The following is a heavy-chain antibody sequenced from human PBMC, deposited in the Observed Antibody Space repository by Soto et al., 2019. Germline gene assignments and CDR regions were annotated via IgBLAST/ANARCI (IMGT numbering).Heavy chain of an antibody. J-gene: IGHJ4*02. Sequence: GGSLRLSCAASGFTFSIFSMSWVRQSPGKGLEWVATISGSGGSTYYADAVKGRFSISRDNSMGTLYMQMKSLRVEDTAIYYCAKEVSLGSTVDLGYWGQGTLVTVSS. D-gene: IGHD7-27*01. CDR2: ISGSGGST. CDR1: GFTFSIFS. CDR3: AKEVSLGSTVDLGY. V-gene: IGHV3-23*01.